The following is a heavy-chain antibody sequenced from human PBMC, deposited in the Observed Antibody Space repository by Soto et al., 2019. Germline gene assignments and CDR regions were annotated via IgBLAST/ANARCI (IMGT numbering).Heavy chain of an antibody. Sequence: SETLSLTCTVSGGSISSSSYYWGWIRQPPGKGLEWIGSIYYSGSTYYNPSLKSRVTISVDTSKNQFSLKLSSVTAADTAVYYCARALGCKLRFCPEGPDAFDIWGQGTMVTVSS. CDR2: IYYSGST. J-gene: IGHJ3*02. D-gene: IGHD3-3*01. CDR3: ARALGCKLRFCPEGPDAFDI. V-gene: IGHV4-39*01. CDR1: GGSISSSSYY.